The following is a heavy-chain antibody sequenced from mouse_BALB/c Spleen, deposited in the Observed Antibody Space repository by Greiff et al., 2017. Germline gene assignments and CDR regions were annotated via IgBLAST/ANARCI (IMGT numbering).Heavy chain of an antibody. J-gene: IGHJ1*01. Sequence: DVQLVESGGGLVKPGGSLKLSCAASGFTFSDYYMYWVRQTPEKRLEWVATISDGGSYTYYPDSVKGRFTISRDNAKNNLYLQMSSLKSEDTAMYYCARDAATATWYFDVWGAGTTVTVSS. CDR1: GFTFSDYY. D-gene: IGHD1-2*01. V-gene: IGHV5-4*02. CDR3: ARDAATATWYFDV. CDR2: ISDGGSYT.